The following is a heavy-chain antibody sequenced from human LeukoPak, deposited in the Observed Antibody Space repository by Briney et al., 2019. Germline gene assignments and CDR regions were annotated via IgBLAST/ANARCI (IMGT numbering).Heavy chain of an antibody. CDR3: ARDLRPSNAFDI. J-gene: IGHJ3*02. CDR1: GGSIGSYY. Sequence: PSETLSLTCTVSGGSIGSYYWSWIRQSPGKGLEWIGYIYYSGSTNYNPSLKSRVTISVDASKNQFSLKLGSVTAADTAVYYCARDLRPSNAFDIWGQGTMVTVSS. D-gene: IGHD6-6*01. V-gene: IGHV4-59*01. CDR2: IYYSGST.